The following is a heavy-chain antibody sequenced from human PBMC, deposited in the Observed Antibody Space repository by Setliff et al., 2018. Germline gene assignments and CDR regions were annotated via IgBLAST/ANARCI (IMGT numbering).Heavy chain of an antibody. D-gene: IGHD3-22*01. CDR2: INPNSGGT. V-gene: IGHV1-2*04. CDR1: GYTFTGYY. J-gene: IGHJ4*02. CDR3: ARDGDNYYDSSGYYSPLDY. Sequence: ASVKVSCKASGYTFTGYYMHWVRQAPGQGLEWMGWINPNSGGTNYAQKFQGWVTMTRDTSISTAYMELSRLRSDDTAVYYCARDGDNYYDSSGYYSPLDYWGQGTLVTVS.